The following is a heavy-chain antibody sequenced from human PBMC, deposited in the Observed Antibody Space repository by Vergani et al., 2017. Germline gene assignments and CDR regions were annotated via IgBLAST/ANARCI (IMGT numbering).Heavy chain of an antibody. CDR3: ARSTVTTYYYSGMDV. Sequence: EVQLVESGGGLVKPGGSLRLSCAASGFTFSSYSMNWVRQAPGKGLEWVSCISSSSSYIYYADSVKGRFTISRDNAKNSLYLQMNSLRAKDTAVYYCARSTVTTYYYSGMDVWGQGTTVTVSS. CDR2: ISSSSSYI. J-gene: IGHJ6*02. V-gene: IGHV3-21*01. CDR1: GFTFSSYS. D-gene: IGHD4-17*01.